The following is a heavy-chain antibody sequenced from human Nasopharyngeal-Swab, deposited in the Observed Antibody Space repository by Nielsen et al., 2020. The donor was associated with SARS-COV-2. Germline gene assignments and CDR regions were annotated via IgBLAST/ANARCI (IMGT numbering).Heavy chain of an antibody. CDR3: ARVGDTGMITFDH. Sequence: SETLSLTCTVAGASISSCGHYLSWIRQHPGKGLEWIGYIYYTGGSYSNPSLTGRLTMSVDTSQNLFSLRLISVPAADTAVYYCARVGDTGMITFDHWGQGALVTVSS. J-gene: IGHJ5*02. V-gene: IGHV4-31*03. CDR1: GASISSCGHY. CDR2: IYYTGGS. D-gene: IGHD5-18*01.